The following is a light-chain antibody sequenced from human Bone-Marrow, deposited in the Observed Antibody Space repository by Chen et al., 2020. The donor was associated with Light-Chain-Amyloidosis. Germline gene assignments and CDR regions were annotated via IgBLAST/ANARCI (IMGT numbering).Light chain of an antibody. V-gene: IGKV6-21*01. J-gene: IGKJ1*01. CDR3: HQSTSLPQT. Sequence: EIVMTQSPGFHSKTPKEKVTMPCRASQTIGSSLHWYQQKPAQSPKLLIKFASQSLLGAPSMFSGGGSRTYFTLTINGVEAEDAATFYCHQSTSLPQTFGRVTNVEIK. CDR1: QTIGSS. CDR2: FAS.